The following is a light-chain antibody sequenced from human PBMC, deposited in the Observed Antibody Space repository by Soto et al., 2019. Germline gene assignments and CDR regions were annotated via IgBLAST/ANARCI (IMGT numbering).Light chain of an antibody. CDR3: QQYNNWPRT. Sequence: VLTQSPATLSLSPGKRATLSCRASQSIYSNLAWYQQKPGQAPRLLIYGASTRATGIPARFSGSGSETEFTLTISSLQSEDFAVYYCQQYNNWPRTFGQGTKVDIK. V-gene: IGKV3-15*01. J-gene: IGKJ1*01. CDR1: QSIYSN. CDR2: GAS.